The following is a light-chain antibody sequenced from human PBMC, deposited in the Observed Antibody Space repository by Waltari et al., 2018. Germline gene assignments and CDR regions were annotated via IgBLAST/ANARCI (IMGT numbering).Light chain of an antibody. CDR2: GAS. CDR3: QQYNNWPPWT. V-gene: IGKV3-15*01. Sequence: EIVMTQSPATLSVSPGDRATLPCRASQSVRNNLVWYQQKPGQAPRLLLYGASTRVAGIPARFSGSGAGTEFTLTISSLQSEDFAVYYCQQYNNWPPWTFGQGTKVEIK. CDR1: QSVRNN. J-gene: IGKJ1*01.